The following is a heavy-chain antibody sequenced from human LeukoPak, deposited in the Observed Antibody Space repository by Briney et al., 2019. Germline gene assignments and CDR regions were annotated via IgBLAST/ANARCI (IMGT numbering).Heavy chain of an antibody. V-gene: IGHV3-30-3*01. D-gene: IGHD3-22*01. Sequence: GGSQRLSCAASGFTLSGFAMHWVRQAPGKGLEWVAVLLHDGSEKYYADSVKGRFTISRDTSKNMVYLQMNSLRAEETAVYYCARDLGGYGYYGMDVWGQGTTVTVSS. CDR3: ARDLGGYGYYGMDV. J-gene: IGHJ6*02. CDR2: LLHDGSEK. CDR1: GFTLSGFA.